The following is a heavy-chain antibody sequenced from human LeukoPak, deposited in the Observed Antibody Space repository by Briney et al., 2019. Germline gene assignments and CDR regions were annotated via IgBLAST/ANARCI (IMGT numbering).Heavy chain of an antibody. CDR3: AKDRSPWYSSSSPFDY. V-gene: IGHV3-23*01. CDR2: ISGSGGST. CDR1: GFTFSSYA. Sequence: GGSLRLSCAASGFTFSSYAMSWVRQAPGKGLEWVSAISGSGGSTYYADSVKGRFTISRDNSKNTLYLQMNSLRAEDTAVYYCAKDRSPWYSSSSPFDYWGQETLVTVSS. J-gene: IGHJ4*02. D-gene: IGHD6-6*01.